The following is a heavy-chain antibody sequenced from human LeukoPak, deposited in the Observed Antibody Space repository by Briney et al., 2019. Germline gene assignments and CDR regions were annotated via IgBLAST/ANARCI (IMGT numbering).Heavy chain of an antibody. Sequence: GGSLRLSCAASGFTFSSYGMHWVRQAPGKGLEWVAFIRYDGSNKYYADSVKGRFTISRDNSKNTLYLQMNSLRAEDTAVYYCAAQYYYDSSGYELDYWGRGTLVTVSS. J-gene: IGHJ4*02. D-gene: IGHD3-22*01. CDR3: AAQYYYDSSGYELDY. V-gene: IGHV3-30*02. CDR2: IRYDGSNK. CDR1: GFTFSSYG.